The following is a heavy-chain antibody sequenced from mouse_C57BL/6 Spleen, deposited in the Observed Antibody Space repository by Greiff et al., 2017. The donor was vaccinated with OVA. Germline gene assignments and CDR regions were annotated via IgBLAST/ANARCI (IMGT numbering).Heavy chain of an antibody. CDR3: ARCAYDGYIDMDY. D-gene: IGHD2-3*01. V-gene: IGHV1-59*01. CDR1: GSPFPSSW. Sequence: VQLKQPGAGLVRPGASVRLSCKASGSPFPSSWMNWVKQRPGTGLGGIGRIDPYDGGTNYNQKFKRKAALTVDTSSSTAYRQLISLTSEDSAVYDGARCAYDGYIDMDYWGQGTSLTVSS. J-gene: IGHJ4*01. CDR2: IDPYDGGT.